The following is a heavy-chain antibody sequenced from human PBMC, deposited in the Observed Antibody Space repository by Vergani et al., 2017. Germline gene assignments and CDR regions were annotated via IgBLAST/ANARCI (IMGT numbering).Heavy chain of an antibody. CDR2: IGTAGDT. D-gene: IGHD2-21*01. V-gene: IGHV3-13*01. Sequence: EVQLVESGGGLVQPGGSLRLSCAASGFTFSSYDMHWVRQATGKGLEWVSAIGTAGDTYYPGSVKGRFTISRENAKNSLYLQMNSLRAGDTAVYYCARVAYGVSTDAFDIWGQGTMVTVSS. CDR3: ARVAYGVSTDAFDI. CDR1: GFTFSSYD. J-gene: IGHJ3*02.